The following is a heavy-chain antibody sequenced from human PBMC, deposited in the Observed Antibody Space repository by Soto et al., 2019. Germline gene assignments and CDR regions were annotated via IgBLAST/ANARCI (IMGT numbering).Heavy chain of an antibody. J-gene: IGHJ4*02. CDR3: ANSIQMGFLGSSFDY. CDR1: GFTFSSYA. Sequence: EVQLLESGGGLVQPGGSLRLSCAASGFTFSSYAMSWVRQAPGKGLEWVSAISGSGGSTYYADSVKGRFTISRDNSKNTLYLQMNSLRAEDTAVYYCANSIQMGFLGSSFDYWGQGTLVTVSS. D-gene: IGHD6-6*01. CDR2: ISGSGGST. V-gene: IGHV3-23*01.